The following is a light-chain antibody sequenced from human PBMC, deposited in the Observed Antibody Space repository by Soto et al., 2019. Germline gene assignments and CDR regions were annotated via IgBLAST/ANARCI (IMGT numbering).Light chain of an antibody. CDR2: DAS. CDR1: QDISNY. V-gene: IGKV1-33*01. J-gene: IGKJ2*01. CDR3: QQYDNLYT. Sequence: DLQMTQSPSSLSASVGDRVTITCQASQDISNYLNWYQQKPGKAPKLLIYDASNLETGVPSRFSGSGSGTDFTFTISSLQPEDIATYYCQQYDNLYTFGQGTKLDIK.